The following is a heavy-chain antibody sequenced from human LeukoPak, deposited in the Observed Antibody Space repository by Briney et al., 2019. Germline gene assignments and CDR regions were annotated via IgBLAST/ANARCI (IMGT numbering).Heavy chain of an antibody. Sequence: GESLILSFAAPGFTFSSYAMSWVRQAPGKVLEWVSAISWSGGSTYYADSVKGRFTISIDDSKNTLYLQMNSLRAEDTAVYYCAKDGTPNEGLPYYFDYWGQGTLVTVSS. V-gene: IGHV3-23*01. CDR1: GFTFSSYA. D-gene: IGHD3-3*01. CDR3: AKDGTPNEGLPYYFDY. J-gene: IGHJ4*02. CDR2: ISWSGGST.